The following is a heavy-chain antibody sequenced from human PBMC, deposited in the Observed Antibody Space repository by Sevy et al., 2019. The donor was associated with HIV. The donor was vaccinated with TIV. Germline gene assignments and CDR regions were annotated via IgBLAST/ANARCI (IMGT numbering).Heavy chain of an antibody. CDR3: ARVADSDAFDI. CDR1: GYTFTGYY. V-gene: IGHV1-2*02. D-gene: IGHD2-15*01. Sequence: ASVKVSCKASGYTFTGYYMHWVRQAPGQGLEWMGWINPNSGGRNYAQKFQGRVTMTRDTSISTAYMELSRLRSDDTAVYYCARVADSDAFDIWGQGTMVTVSS. J-gene: IGHJ3*02. CDR2: INPNSGGR.